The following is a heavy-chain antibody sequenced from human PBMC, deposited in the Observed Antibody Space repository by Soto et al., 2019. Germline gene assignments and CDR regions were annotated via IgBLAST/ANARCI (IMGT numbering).Heavy chain of an antibody. CDR2: IYYNGST. Sequence: QVQLQESGPGLVKPSQTLSLTCTVSGGSISSGGYYWSWIRQHPGKGLEWIGYIYYNGSTYYNPSLKGRVTISVDTSKNQFSLKLSSVTAADTAVYYCAREEGGGYDHRWFDPWGQGTLVTVSS. D-gene: IGHD5-12*01. CDR1: GGSISSGGYY. J-gene: IGHJ5*02. CDR3: AREEGGGYDHRWFDP. V-gene: IGHV4-31*03.